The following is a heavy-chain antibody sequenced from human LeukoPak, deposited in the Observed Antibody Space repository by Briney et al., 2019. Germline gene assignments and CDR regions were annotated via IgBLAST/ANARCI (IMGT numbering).Heavy chain of an antibody. D-gene: IGHD6-6*01. CDR2: IRYDGSNK. J-gene: IGHJ5*02. Sequence: GGSLRLSCAASGFTFSSYGMHWVRQAPGKGLEWVAFIRYDGSNKYYADSVKGRFTISRDNSKNTLYLQMNSLRAEDTAVYYCARELAAHPNWFDPWGQGTLVTVSS. V-gene: IGHV3-30*02. CDR1: GFTFSSYG. CDR3: ARELAAHPNWFDP.